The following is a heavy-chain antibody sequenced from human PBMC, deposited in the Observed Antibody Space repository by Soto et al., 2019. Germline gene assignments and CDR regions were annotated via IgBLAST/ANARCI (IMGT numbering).Heavy chain of an antibody. J-gene: IGHJ3*02. V-gene: IGHV1-18*01. CDR3: ARERQQLVTSLDAFDI. D-gene: IGHD6-13*01. Sequence: QVQLVQSGAEVKKPGASVKVSCKASGYTFTSYGISWVRQAPGQGLEGMGWISAYNGNTNYAQKLQGRVTMTTDTSTSTAYMELRSLRSDDTAVYYCARERQQLVTSLDAFDIWGQGTMVTVSS. CDR1: GYTFTSYG. CDR2: ISAYNGNT.